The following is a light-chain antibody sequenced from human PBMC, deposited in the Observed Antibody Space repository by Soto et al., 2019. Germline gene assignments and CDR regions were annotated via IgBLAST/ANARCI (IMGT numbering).Light chain of an antibody. J-gene: IGKJ5*01. CDR2: SAS. CDR1: QSVGSN. V-gene: IGKV3-15*01. CDR3: EQYNDRPLT. Sequence: EIVMTQSPATLSVSPGERATLSCRASQSVGSNLAWYQQKSGQAPRLLIYSASTRATGIPARLSGSGSGTEFTLTISSLQSEDFAVYYCEQYNDRPLTFGHGPRLEIK.